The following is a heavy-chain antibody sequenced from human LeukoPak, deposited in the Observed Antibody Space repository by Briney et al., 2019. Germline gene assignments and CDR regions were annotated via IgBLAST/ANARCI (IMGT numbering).Heavy chain of an antibody. V-gene: IGHV4-59*01. D-gene: IGHD3-16*02. CDR1: GGSISSYY. CDR2: IYYSGST. Sequence: SETLSLTCAVYGGSISSYYWSWIRQPPGKGLEWIGYIYYSGSTNYNPSLKSRVTISVDTSKNQFSLKLSSVTAADTAVYYCAREQAVYDYVWGSYRYFNYWGQGTLVTVSS. CDR3: AREQAVYDYVWGSYRYFNY. J-gene: IGHJ4*02.